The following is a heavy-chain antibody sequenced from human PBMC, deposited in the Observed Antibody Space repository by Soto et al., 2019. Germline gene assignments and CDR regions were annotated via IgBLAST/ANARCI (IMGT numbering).Heavy chain of an antibody. Sequence: PSETLSLTCTVSGASITSNYWTWIRQPPGEGLEWIGNIYYSGVTNYNPSLQSRVTISVDTSKNQFSLKLSSVTAADTAVYYCARRVDYVWGSYRYSPYFDYWGQGTLVTVSS. CDR1: GASITSNY. J-gene: IGHJ4*02. CDR2: IYYSGVT. CDR3: ARRVDYVWGSYRYSPYFDY. D-gene: IGHD3-16*02. V-gene: IGHV4-59*08.